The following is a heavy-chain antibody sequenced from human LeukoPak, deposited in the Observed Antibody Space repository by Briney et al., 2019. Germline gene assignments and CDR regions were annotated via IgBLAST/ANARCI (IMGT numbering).Heavy chain of an antibody. J-gene: IGHJ4*02. D-gene: IGHD3-3*01. CDR1: GFIFSNYW. CDR2: IKQDGSER. Sequence: GGSLRLSCAAPGFIFSNYWLSWVRQAPGKGLEWVANIKQDGSERYYVDSVKGRFIVSRDNAKNSLYLQMNSLRAEDTAVYYCARVYDVWSGYYRDYWGQGTLVTVSS. V-gene: IGHV3-7*03. CDR3: ARVYDVWSGYYRDY.